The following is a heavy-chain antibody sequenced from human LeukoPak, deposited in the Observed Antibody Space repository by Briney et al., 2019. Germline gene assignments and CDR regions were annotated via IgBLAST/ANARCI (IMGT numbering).Heavy chain of an antibody. CDR1: GASVTDYY. D-gene: IGHD7-27*01. CDR2: IHHSGNS. Sequence: SETLSLICTVSGASVTDYYWSWIRQSPGKGLEWISYIHHSGNSDYNPSLRSRVTTSLDTSKNQFSLNLISVSAADTAVYYCTRGHWGLQSWSQGTLVTVSS. J-gene: IGHJ5*02. CDR3: TRGHWGLQS. V-gene: IGHV4-59*02.